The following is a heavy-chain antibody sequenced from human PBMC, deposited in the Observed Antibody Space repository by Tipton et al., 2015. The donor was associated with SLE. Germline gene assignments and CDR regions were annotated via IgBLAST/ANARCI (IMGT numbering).Heavy chain of an antibody. CDR3: TKGAGRFLPTYFDY. D-gene: IGHD3-10*01. Sequence: SLRLSCTASGFTFSSYDMTWVRQAPGKGLEWVSSISGGGGNTYYADSVRGRFTISRDNSKNTLYLQMTSLRAEDTAVYYCTKGAGRFLPTYFDYWGQGTLVTVSS. CDR2: ISGGGGNT. CDR1: GFTFSSYD. V-gene: IGHV3-23*01. J-gene: IGHJ4*02.